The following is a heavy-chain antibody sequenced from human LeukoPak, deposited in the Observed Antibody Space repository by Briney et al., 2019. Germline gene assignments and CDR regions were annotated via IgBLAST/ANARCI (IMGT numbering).Heavy chain of an antibody. CDR1: GYTFTGYY. CDR3: ARSYCSGGSCYDWFDP. CDR2: INPNSGGT. V-gene: IGHV1-2*02. Sequence: ASVKVSCKASGYTFTGYYMHWVRQAPGQGLEWMGWINPNSGGTNYAQKFQGGVTMTRDTSISTAYMELSRLRSDDTAVYYCARSYCSGGSCYDWFDPWGQGTLVTVSS. J-gene: IGHJ5*02. D-gene: IGHD2-15*01.